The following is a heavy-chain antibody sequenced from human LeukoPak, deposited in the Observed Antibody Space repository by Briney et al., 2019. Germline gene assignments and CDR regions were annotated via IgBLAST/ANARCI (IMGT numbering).Heavy chain of an antibody. D-gene: IGHD3-22*01. CDR3: ASSDSSGYSQTFDY. V-gene: IGHV1-8*01. Sequence: GASVKVSCKASGYTFTSYDINWVRQATGQGLEWMGWMNPNSGNTGYAQKFQGRVTMTRNTSISTAYMELSSLRSEDTAVYYCASSDSSGYSQTFDYWGQGTLVTVSS. J-gene: IGHJ4*02. CDR1: GYTFTSYD. CDR2: MNPNSGNT.